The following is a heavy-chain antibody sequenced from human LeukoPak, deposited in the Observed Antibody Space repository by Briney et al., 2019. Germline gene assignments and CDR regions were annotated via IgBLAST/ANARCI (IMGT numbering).Heavy chain of an antibody. D-gene: IGHD3-10*01. J-gene: IGHJ4*02. CDR3: ARERTMVRGVIIDGGFDY. Sequence: ASVKVSCKASGYTFTGYYMHWVRQAPGQGLEWMGWINPNSGGTNYAQKFQGRVTMTRDTSISTAYMELSRLRSDDTAVYYCARERTMVRGVIIDGGFDYWGQGTLVTVSS. CDR2: INPNSGGT. CDR1: GYTFTGYY. V-gene: IGHV1-2*02.